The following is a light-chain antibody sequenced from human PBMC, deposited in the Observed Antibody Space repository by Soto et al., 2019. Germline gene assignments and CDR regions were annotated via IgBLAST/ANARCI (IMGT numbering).Light chain of an antibody. Sequence: VVLTQSPATLSLSPGERATLSCRASQSLDIYLAWYQQKPGQAPRLLIYDASNRATGIPARFSGSGSGTDFTLTISSLEPDDFAVYYCLQRAYWFTFGQGTRLEIK. V-gene: IGKV3-11*01. CDR3: LQRAYWFT. J-gene: IGKJ5*01. CDR1: QSLDIY. CDR2: DAS.